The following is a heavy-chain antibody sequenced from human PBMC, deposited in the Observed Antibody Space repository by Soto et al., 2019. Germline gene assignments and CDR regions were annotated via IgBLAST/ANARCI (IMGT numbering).Heavy chain of an antibody. V-gene: IGHV1-3*01. CDR3: ARDKQIDSTNGVCYTPFDY. CDR2: INAGNVNT. Sequence: ASVKVACKASGYTLTRYAMHWVRQAPGQRLEWMGWINAGNVNTEYSQKLQGRVTITRDTSASTAYRELSSLRSEDTAVYYCARDKQIDSTNGVCYTPFDYCGHGTLGSVSS. J-gene: IGHJ4*01. CDR1: GYTLTRYA. D-gene: IGHD2-8*01.